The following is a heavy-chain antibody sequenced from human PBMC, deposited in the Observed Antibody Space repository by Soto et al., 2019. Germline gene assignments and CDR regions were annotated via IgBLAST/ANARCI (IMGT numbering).Heavy chain of an antibody. Sequence: QVQLVESGGGVVQPGRSLRLSCAASGFTFSSYGMHWVRQAPGKGLEWVAVISYDGSNKYYADSVKGRFTISRDNSKNTLYLQMNSLRAEDTAVYYCAKDIIGETAMAVYGMDVWGQGTTVTFSS. CDR2: ISYDGSNK. J-gene: IGHJ6*02. V-gene: IGHV3-30*18. CDR1: GFTFSSYG. D-gene: IGHD5-18*01. CDR3: AKDIIGETAMAVYGMDV.